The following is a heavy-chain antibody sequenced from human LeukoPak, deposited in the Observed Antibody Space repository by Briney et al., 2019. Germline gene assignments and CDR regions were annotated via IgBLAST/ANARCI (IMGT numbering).Heavy chain of an antibody. CDR3: AREWNAVAGFGY. D-gene: IGHD6-13*01. J-gene: IGHJ4*02. V-gene: IGHV4-4*07. Sequence: SETLSLTCTVSGGSINTYYRSWIRQPAGKGLEWIGRIYSSGSTNYNPSLKSRVTMSVDTSKNQFSLKQSSVTAADTAVYYCAREWNAVAGFGYWGQGTLVTVSS. CDR1: GGSINTYY. CDR2: IYSSGST.